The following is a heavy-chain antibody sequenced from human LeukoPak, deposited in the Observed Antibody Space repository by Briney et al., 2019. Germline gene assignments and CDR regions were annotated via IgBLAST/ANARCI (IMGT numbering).Heavy chain of an antibody. CDR3: ARDPSPSWIVVVTDYGMDV. D-gene: IGHD2-21*02. Sequence: ASVKVSCKASGYTFTSYGISWVRHAPGQGLEWMGWTNPNRGGTNYAQKFQGRVTMTRDTSISTAYMELSRLRSDDTAVYYCARDPSPSWIVVVTDYGMDVWGQGTTVTVSS. V-gene: IGHV1-2*02. CDR1: GYTFTSYG. J-gene: IGHJ6*02. CDR2: TNPNRGGT.